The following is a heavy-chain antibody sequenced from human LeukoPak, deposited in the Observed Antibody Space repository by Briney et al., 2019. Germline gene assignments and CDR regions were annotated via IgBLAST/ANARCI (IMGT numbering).Heavy chain of an antibody. V-gene: IGHV3-23*01. CDR2: ISGSGGST. CDR1: GFTFSSYA. CDR3: ACPEGSGYDRPLFDY. D-gene: IGHD5-12*01. J-gene: IGHJ4*02. Sequence: GGSLRLSCAASGFTFSSYAMSWVRQAPGKGLEWVSAISGSGGSTYYADSVKGRFTISRDNSKNTLYLQMNSLRAEDTAVYYCACPEGSGYDRPLFDYWGQGTLVTVSS.